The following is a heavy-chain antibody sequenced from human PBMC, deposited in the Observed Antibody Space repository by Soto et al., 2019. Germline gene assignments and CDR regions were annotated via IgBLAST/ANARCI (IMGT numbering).Heavy chain of an antibody. V-gene: IGHV1-3*05. CDR2: INAGNGNT. Sequence: QVQLVQSGAEEKKPGASVKVSCKASGYTFSGYAMHWVRQAPGQRLEWMGWINAGNGNTKYSQKFQDRVTITRDTSASTAYMERRSLRSEDTAVYYCARAVAVPADFDYWAQGTLVTVSS. CDR3: ARAVAVPADFDY. CDR1: GYTFSGYA. D-gene: IGHD6-19*01. J-gene: IGHJ4*02.